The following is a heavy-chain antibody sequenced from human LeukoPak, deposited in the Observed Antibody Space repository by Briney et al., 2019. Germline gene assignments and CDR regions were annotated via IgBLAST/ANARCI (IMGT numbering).Heavy chain of an antibody. D-gene: IGHD6-19*01. CDR2: IMIGGDGK. V-gene: IGHV3-23*01. Sequence: PGGSLRLSCAGSGFTFNNYAMSWVRRAPRKGLEWVSTIMIGGDGKHYADSVEGRFTISRDNSKNMVFLQMNSLTAEDTAVYYCAKTDPSSGWYGFDYWGQGTLVTVSS. J-gene: IGHJ4*02. CDR3: AKTDPSSGWYGFDY. CDR1: GFTFNNYA.